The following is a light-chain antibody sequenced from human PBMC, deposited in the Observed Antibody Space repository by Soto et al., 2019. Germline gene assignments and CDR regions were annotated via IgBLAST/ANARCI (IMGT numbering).Light chain of an antibody. CDR2: EVT. CDR3: SSYTSSSTYV. CDR1: SSDVGGYHY. V-gene: IGLV2-14*01. J-gene: IGLJ1*01. Sequence: QSVLTQPASVSGSPGQSITISCTGTSSDVGGYHYVSWYQQHPGKAPKLMIYEVTNRPSGVSNRFSGSKSGNMASLTISGLQAEDEADYYCSSYTSSSTYVFGTGTKVTVL.